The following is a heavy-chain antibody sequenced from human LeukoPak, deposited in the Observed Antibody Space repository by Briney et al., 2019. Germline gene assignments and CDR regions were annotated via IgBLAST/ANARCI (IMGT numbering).Heavy chain of an antibody. CDR3: ANDSRLGGIFDY. CDR2: ISGSGGST. V-gene: IGHV3-23*01. J-gene: IGHJ4*02. Sequence: GGSLRLSCAASGFTFSSYAMSWVRQAPGKGLEWVSAISGSGGSTYYADSVKGRFAISRDNSKNTLYLQMNSLRAEDTAVYYRANDSRLGGIFDYWGQGTLVTVSS. D-gene: IGHD3-16*01. CDR1: GFTFSSYA.